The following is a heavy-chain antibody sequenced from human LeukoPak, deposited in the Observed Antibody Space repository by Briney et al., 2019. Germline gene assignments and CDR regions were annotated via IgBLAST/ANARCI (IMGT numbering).Heavy chain of an antibody. Sequence: SQTLSLTCAVSGDSVSSKNGAWNWIRQSPSRGLEWLGRTYYRSKWYNDYAESMEGRMTISQHTSKNQYSLHLNSVTPDDTAVYYCARDLGTTGWHTFDYWGQGTLVTVSS. CDR3: ARDLGTTGWHTFDY. CDR1: GDSVSSKNGA. V-gene: IGHV6-1*01. CDR2: TYYRSKWYN. D-gene: IGHD6-19*01. J-gene: IGHJ4*02.